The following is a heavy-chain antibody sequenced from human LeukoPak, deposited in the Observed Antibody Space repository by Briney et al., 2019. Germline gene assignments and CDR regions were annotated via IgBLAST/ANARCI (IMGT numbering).Heavy chain of an antibody. Sequence: SETLSLTCTVSGGSISSYYWSWIRQPAGKGLEWIGRIYTSGNTNYNPSLKSRVTMSVDTSKNQFSLKLSSVTAADTAVYYCARHKRSSRTQVLYFDYWGQGTLVTVSS. J-gene: IGHJ4*02. CDR2: IYTSGNT. D-gene: IGHD6-13*01. V-gene: IGHV4-4*07. CDR3: ARHKRSSRTQVLYFDY. CDR1: GGSISSYY.